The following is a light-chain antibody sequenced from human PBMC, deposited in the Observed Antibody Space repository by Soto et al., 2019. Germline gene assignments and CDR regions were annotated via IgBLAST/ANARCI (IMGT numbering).Light chain of an antibody. Sequence: ILLPQSHYSLSASVGDRVTITCRASQGIDTSLAWYQQKPGKAPKLLIYAASNFQSGVPSRFSGSGSGTHFTLTISSLQPEDFATYYCQQLHGYPITFGQGTRLEIK. CDR1: QGIDTS. CDR3: QQLHGYPIT. V-gene: IGKV1-9*01. J-gene: IGKJ5*01. CDR2: AAS.